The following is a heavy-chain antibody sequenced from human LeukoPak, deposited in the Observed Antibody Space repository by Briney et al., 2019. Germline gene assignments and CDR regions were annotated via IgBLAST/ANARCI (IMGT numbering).Heavy chain of an antibody. Sequence: GASVKVSCKASGYTFTGYYMHWVRQAPGQGLEWMGWINPNSGGTNYAQKFQGRVTMTRDTSISTAYMELSRLRSDDTAVYYCARFNYGDYDNWFDPWGQGTLVTVSS. CDR3: ARFNYGDYDNWFDP. V-gene: IGHV1-2*02. CDR1: GYTFTGYY. CDR2: INPNSGGT. D-gene: IGHD4-17*01. J-gene: IGHJ5*02.